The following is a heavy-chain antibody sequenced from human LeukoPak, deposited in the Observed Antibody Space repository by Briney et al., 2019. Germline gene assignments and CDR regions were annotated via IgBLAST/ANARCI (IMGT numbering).Heavy chain of an antibody. V-gene: IGHV4-61*02. J-gene: IGHJ6*03. CDR2: IYRTGSA. Sequence: SETLSLTCTVSGGSIDSGDDYWSWIRQPAGKGLEFIGRIYRTGSATSNPSLQDRLTISIDTSKNQFSLQLTSVTAADTAVYYCARGYYAPPVGYYYMDLWGRGTTVTVSS. CDR1: GGSIDSGDDY. D-gene: IGHD3-10*01. CDR3: ARGYYAPPVGYYYMDL.